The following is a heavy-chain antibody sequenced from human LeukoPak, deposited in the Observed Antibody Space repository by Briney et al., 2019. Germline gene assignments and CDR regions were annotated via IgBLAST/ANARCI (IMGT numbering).Heavy chain of an antibody. CDR3: ATGSSTSWHGAFDI. V-gene: IGHV4-39*07. D-gene: IGHD2-2*01. Sequence: PSETLSLTCTVSGGSISSSSYYWGWIRQPPGKGLEWIGSIYYSGSTYYNPSLKSRVTISVDTSKNQFSLKLSSVTAADTAVYYCATGSSTSWHGAFDIWGQGTMVTVSS. J-gene: IGHJ3*02. CDR2: IYYSGST. CDR1: GGSISSSSYY.